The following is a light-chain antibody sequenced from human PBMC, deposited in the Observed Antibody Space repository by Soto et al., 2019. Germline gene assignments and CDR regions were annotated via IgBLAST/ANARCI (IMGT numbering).Light chain of an antibody. CDR3: QSYDSSLTTFV. V-gene: IGLV1-44*01. J-gene: IGLJ1*01. CDR2: GDN. Sequence: QAVVTQPPSASGTPGQRVTISCSGSSSNIGSNTVNWYQQLPGTAPKLLIYGDNNRPSGVPDRFSGSKSGTSASLAITGLQPEDEADYYCQSYDSSLTTFVFGTGTKVTVL. CDR1: SSNIGSNT.